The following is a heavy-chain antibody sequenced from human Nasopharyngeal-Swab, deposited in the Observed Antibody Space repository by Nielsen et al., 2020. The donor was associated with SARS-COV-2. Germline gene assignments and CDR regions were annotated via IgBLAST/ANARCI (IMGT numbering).Heavy chain of an antibody. D-gene: IGHD3-10*01. CDR3: ARDGEGISLDY. J-gene: IGHJ4*02. V-gene: IGHV3-30*04. CDR2: ISYDGSNK. Sequence: WIRQPPGKGLEWAAVISYDGSNKYYADSVKGRFTISRDNSKNTLYLQMNSLRAEDTAVYYCARDGEGISLDYWGQGTLVTVSS.